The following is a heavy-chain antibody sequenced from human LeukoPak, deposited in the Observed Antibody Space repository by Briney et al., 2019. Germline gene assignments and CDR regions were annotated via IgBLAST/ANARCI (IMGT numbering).Heavy chain of an antibody. J-gene: IGHJ4*02. V-gene: IGHV1-18*01. CDR3: ARDYGGNSGLDY. Sequence: ASVKASCKASGYSFTSNGISWVRQAPGQGLEWMGWISGYNGNKNRARKFQGRVIMTTDTSTSTAYMDLRSLTSDDTAVYYCARDYGGNSGLDYWGQGTLVTVSS. CDR1: GYSFTSNG. CDR2: ISGYNGNK. D-gene: IGHD4-23*01.